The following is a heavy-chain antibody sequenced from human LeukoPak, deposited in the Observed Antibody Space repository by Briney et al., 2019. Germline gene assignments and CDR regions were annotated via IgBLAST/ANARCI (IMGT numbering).Heavy chain of an antibody. CDR2: ISSSSSYI. J-gene: IGHJ4*02. CDR3: ARGLSGHYDFWSGSLYYFDY. Sequence: KSGGSLRLSCAASGFTFSSYSMNWVRQAPGKGLEWVSSISSSSSYIYYADSVKGRFTISRDNAKNSLYLQMNSLSAEDTAVYYCARGLSGHYDFWSGSLYYFDYWGQGTLVTVSS. CDR1: GFTFSSYS. D-gene: IGHD3-3*01. V-gene: IGHV3-21*01.